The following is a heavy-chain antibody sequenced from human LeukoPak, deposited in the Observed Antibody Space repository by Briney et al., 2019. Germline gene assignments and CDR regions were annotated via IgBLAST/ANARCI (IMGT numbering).Heavy chain of an antibody. J-gene: IGHJ5*02. CDR3: ARKTNDWFDP. V-gene: IGHV4-34*01. CDR1: GGSFSDYC. Sequence: SETLSLTCAVYGGSFSDYCWSWIRQPPGRGLEWIGEIYSGGSANYNPSLRSRVTISVDTSKNQFSLKLSSVNAADTAVYYCARKTNDWFDPWGQGTLVTVSS. CDR2: IYSGGSA. D-gene: IGHD2-8*01.